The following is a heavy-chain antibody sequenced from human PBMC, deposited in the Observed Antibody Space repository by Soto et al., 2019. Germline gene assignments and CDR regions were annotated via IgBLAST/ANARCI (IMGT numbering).Heavy chain of an antibody. CDR2: IYYSGST. V-gene: IGHV4-61*08. CDR3: ARGGGYYDFWSGYYKTPVYGMDV. Sequence: SETLSLTCTVSDGSVSSGGYYWSWVRQPPGKGLEWIGYIYYSGSTYYNPSLKSRVTISVDTSKNQFSLKLSSVTAADTAVYYCARGGGYYDFWSGYYKTPVYGMDVWGQGTTVTVSS. J-gene: IGHJ6*02. D-gene: IGHD3-3*01. CDR1: DGSVSSGGYY.